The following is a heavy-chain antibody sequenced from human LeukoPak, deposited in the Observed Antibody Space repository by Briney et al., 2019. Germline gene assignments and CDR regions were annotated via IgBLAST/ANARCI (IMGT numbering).Heavy chain of an antibody. CDR2: ILSGSGNI. CDR3: ARDRWELPHYYYYGLDV. Sequence: GGSLRLSCATSGFTFYEYNMNWVRQAPGKGLEWVSSILSGSGNIYYADSVKGRFTISRDNAKNSLSLQMNGLRADDTAVYYCARDRWELPHYYYYGLDVWGQGTTVTVSS. V-gene: IGHV3-21*01. J-gene: IGHJ6*02. CDR1: GFTFYEYN. D-gene: IGHD1-26*01.